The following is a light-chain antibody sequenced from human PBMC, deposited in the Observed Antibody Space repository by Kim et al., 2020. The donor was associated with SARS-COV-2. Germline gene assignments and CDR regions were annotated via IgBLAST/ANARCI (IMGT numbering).Light chain of an antibody. CDR1: SSDVGGYNY. CDR3: SSYAGSNNLYV. Sequence: QSVTSSCTGTSSDVGGYNYVSWYQQHPGKAPKLMIYEVSKRPSGVPDRFSGSKSGNTASLTVSGLQAEDEADYYCSSYAGSNNLYVFGTGTKVTVL. CDR2: EVS. J-gene: IGLJ1*01. V-gene: IGLV2-8*01.